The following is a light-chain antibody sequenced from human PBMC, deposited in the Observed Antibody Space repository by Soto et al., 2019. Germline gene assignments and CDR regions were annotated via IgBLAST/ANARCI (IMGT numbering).Light chain of an antibody. CDR2: GAS. J-gene: IGKJ4*01. Sequence: EVVMSQSPATLSVSPGERATLSCRASQSVTTNMAWYQQKPGQAPRLLIYGASTRATGIPARFSGSGSGTDFTLTISSLQPEDVATYYCPKCGVAHFTFGGGTKA. CDR1: QSVTTN. V-gene: IGKV3-15*01. CDR3: PKCGVAHFT.